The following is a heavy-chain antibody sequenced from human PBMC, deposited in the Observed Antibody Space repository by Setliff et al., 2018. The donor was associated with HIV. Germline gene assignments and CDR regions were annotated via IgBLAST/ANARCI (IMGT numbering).Heavy chain of an antibody. CDR1: GDSIISGDFF. V-gene: IGHV4-31*11. CDR2: VYFSGSA. Sequence: SETLSLTCDVSGDSIISGDFFWSRIRQSPGKGLEWIGYVYFSGSATHNPSLKSPVSISVDTSKNQFYLTLSSVTAADTAVYYCARGRVFCDGDSCYHFDYWGQGVLVTVSS. CDR3: ARGRVFCDGDSCYHFDY. D-gene: IGHD2-21*02. J-gene: IGHJ4*02.